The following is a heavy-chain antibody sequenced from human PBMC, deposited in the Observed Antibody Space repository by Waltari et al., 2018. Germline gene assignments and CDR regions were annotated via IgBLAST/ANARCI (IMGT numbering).Heavy chain of an antibody. D-gene: IGHD4-17*01. Sequence: EVQLVESGGGLVQPGGSLRLSCAASGFTFSSYRMNWVRQAPGKGLEWVSYISSSSSTIYYADSVKGRFTISRDNAKNSLYLQMNSLRAEDTAVYYCARDHDYGDLTYDYWGQGTLVTVSS. CDR1: GFTFSSYR. CDR2: ISSSSSTI. V-gene: IGHV3-48*01. J-gene: IGHJ4*02. CDR3: ARDHDYGDLTYDY.